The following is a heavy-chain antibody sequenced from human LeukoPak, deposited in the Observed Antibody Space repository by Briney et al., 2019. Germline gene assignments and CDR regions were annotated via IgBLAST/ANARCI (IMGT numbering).Heavy chain of an antibody. D-gene: IGHD1-26*01. V-gene: IGHV3-21*01. CDR1: GFTFSSYS. CDR3: ASGGSYYGFDY. J-gene: IGHJ4*02. Sequence: GALRLSCAASGFTFSSYSMNWVRQAPGKGLEWVSSISSSSSYIYYADSVKGRFTISRDNAKNSLYLQMNSLRAEDTAVYYCASGGSYYGFDYWGQGTLVTVSS. CDR2: ISSSSSYI.